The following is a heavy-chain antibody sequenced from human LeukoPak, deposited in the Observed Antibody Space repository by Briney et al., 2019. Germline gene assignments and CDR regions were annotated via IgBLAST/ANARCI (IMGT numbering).Heavy chain of an antibody. CDR3: ASLGTLVP. D-gene: IGHD3-9*01. Sequence: GGSLRLSCAASGFTFSTHLMHWVSQAPGKGLVWVSRINTDGSITTYADSVKGRLTISRDNAKNTLYLQMNSLRDEDTAVYYCASLGTLVPWGQGTLVTVSS. V-gene: IGHV3-74*01. J-gene: IGHJ5*02. CDR1: GFTFSTHL. CDR2: INTDGSIT.